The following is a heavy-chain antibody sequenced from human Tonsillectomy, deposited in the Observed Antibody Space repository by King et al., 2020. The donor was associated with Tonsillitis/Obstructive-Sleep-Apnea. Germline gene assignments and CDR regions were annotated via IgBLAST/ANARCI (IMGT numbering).Heavy chain of an antibody. D-gene: IGHD4-23*01. CDR3: TQGSLTVETGAEDH. CDR2: IRSKSDGGTA. J-gene: IGHJ4*02. V-gene: IGHV3-15*01. Sequence: VQLVESGGGLVKPGGSLRLSCAASGFTFTNAWLSWIRQAPGKGLEWVGRIRSKSDGGTADHAAPVKGRFTISRDDSKNTLYLQLNSLKTEDTAVYYWTQGSLTVETGAEDHWGQGTLVIVSS. CDR1: GFTFTNAW.